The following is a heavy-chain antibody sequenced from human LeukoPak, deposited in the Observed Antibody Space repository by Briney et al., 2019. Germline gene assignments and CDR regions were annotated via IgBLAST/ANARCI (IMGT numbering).Heavy chain of an antibody. Sequence: SETLSLTCAVSGYSISSGYYWGWIRQPPGKGLEWTGSIYHSGSTYYNPSLKSRVTISVDTSKNQFSLKLSSVTAANTAVYYCARQEYYYDSSGSYFDYWGQGTLVTVSS. J-gene: IGHJ4*02. V-gene: IGHV4-38-2*01. CDR2: IYHSGST. CDR3: ARQEYYYDSSGSYFDY. CDR1: GYSISSGYY. D-gene: IGHD3-22*01.